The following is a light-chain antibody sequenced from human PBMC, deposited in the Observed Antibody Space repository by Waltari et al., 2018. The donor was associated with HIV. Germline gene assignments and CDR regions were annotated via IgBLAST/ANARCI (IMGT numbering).Light chain of an antibody. CDR3: AAWDDSLNGLWV. CDR2: TDN. CDR1: SSNIGRNT. Sequence: QSVLTQPPSVSGTPGQRVTISCSGASSNIGRNTVNWFQLLPGTAPKLLIYTDNHRPSGVPDRFSGSNSGTSATLAISGLQSEDEADYFCAAWDDSLNGLWVFGGGTKLTVL. V-gene: IGLV1-44*01. J-gene: IGLJ3*02.